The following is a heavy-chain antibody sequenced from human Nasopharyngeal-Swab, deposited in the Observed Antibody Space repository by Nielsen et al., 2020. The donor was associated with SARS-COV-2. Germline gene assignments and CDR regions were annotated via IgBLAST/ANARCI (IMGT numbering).Heavy chain of an antibody. CDR1: GFSFSDSA. CDR3: AKDHRGRNTLFGVLSDY. Sequence: GESLKISCAVSGFSFSDSAMTWVRQAAGKGLEWVSSISFSGGRTYYAESVRGRFTISRDNSKNTVYLQMNNLRAEDTALYYCAKDHRGRNTLFGVLSDYWGQGTLVTVSS. D-gene: IGHD3-3*01. J-gene: IGHJ4*02. V-gene: IGHV3-23*01. CDR2: ISFSGGRT.